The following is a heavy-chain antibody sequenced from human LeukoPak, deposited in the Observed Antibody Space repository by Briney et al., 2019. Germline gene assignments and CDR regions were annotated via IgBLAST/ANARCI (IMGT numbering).Heavy chain of an antibody. V-gene: IGHV1-2*02. CDR3: VRDYYDGSRNYFDY. J-gene: IGHJ4*02. CDR2: INPASGGT. CDR1: GYTFTGYY. D-gene: IGHD3-22*01. Sequence: ASVKVSRKAAGYTFTGYYIHWVRQAPGQGLEWVGWINPASGGTKYAQKFQGRVTMTRDTSITTAYMELSRLTSDDTAVYYCVRDYYDGSRNYFDYWGQGTLVPVSS.